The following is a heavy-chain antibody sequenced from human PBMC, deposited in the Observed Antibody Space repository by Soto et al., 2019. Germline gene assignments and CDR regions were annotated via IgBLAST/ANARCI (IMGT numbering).Heavy chain of an antibody. CDR2: IIPIFATV. V-gene: IGHV1-69*01. Sequence: QVQLVQSGSEVKKPGSSVKVSCKASGGPFSSNPISWVRQAPGQGLEWRAGIIPIFATVHYAQKFQGRVTITADESTSTAYMELARLRSEDTAVYFCARGGSGYSSDTRYYFNYWGQGTLVTVSS. D-gene: IGHD5-18*01. CDR1: GGPFSSNP. J-gene: IGHJ4*02. CDR3: ARGGSGYSSDTRYYFNY.